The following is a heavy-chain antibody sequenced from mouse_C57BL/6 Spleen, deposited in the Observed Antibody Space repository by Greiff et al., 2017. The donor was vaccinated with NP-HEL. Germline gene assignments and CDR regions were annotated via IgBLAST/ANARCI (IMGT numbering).Heavy chain of an antibody. V-gene: IGHV5-17*01. CDR2: ISSGSSTI. D-gene: IGHD1-1*01. J-gene: IGHJ1*03. CDR1: GFTFSDYG. Sequence: DVKLVESGGGLVKPGGSLKLSCAASGFTFSDYGMHWVRQAPEKGLEWVAYISSGSSTIYYADTVKGRFTISRDNAKNTLFLQMTSVRSEDTAMYYCAREITTVVACGYVDVWGTGTTVTVSS. CDR3: AREITTVVACGYVDV.